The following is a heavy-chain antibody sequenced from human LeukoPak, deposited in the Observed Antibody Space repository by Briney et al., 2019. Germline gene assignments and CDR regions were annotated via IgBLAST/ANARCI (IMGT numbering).Heavy chain of an antibody. Sequence: PSETLSLTCAVSGGSISSSSWGSGVRQPRGKGLEWIGEIYHSGSTNYNQSLKSRVTISGDTSKNHFSLRLTSVTAADTAVYYCARRPTYFGWRPSESPSYFDFWGQGTLVTVSS. CDR2: IYHSGST. V-gene: IGHV4-4*02. CDR3: ARRPTYFGWRPSESPSYFDF. D-gene: IGHD3-9*01. CDR1: GGSISSSSW. J-gene: IGHJ4*02.